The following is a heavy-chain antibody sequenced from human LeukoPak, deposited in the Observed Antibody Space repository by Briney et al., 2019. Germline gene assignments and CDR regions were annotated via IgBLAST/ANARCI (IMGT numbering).Heavy chain of an antibody. CDR1: GFTFSNYV. J-gene: IGHJ4*02. CDR2: ISGSGGST. Sequence: GGSLRLSCAASGFTFSNYVMSWVRQAPGKGLEWVSGISGSGGSTFYADSVKGRFTISRDNSKNTLYLEMNSLRAEDTALFYCAKSGDQVTVTKLDYWGQGTLVTVSS. V-gene: IGHV3-23*01. CDR3: AKSGDQVTVTKLDY. D-gene: IGHD4-17*01.